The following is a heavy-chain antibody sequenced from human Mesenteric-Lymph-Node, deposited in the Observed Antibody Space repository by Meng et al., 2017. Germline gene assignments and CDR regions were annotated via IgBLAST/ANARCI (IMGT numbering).Heavy chain of an antibody. D-gene: IGHD3-10*01. Sequence: VQVQQPGPGLVKPSPPLSLTCTVSGGSMSSGDYFWNWIRQPPGKGLEWFGHIYYSGSTFYNPSLKRRVIISIDTSKNQFSLNLRSVTAADTAVYHCLRGSGGSVWGQGTLVTVSS. J-gene: IGHJ1*01. CDR1: GGSMSSGDYF. CDR3: LRGSGGSV. V-gene: IGHV4-30-4*01. CDR2: IYYSGST.